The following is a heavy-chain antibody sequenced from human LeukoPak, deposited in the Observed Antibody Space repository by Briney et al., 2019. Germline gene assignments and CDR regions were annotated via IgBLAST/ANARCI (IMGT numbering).Heavy chain of an antibody. CDR3: AKGGFSAPIDY. Sequence: QTGGSLRLSCAASGFTFSSYAMTWVRQAPGKGLEWVSVMSDSGGSTYYADSVKGRFSIFRDNSKNRLSLQMNSLRSEDTAVYYCAKGGFSAPIDYWGQGTLVTVSS. D-gene: IGHD3-10*01. J-gene: IGHJ4*02. CDR2: MSDSGGST. V-gene: IGHV3-23*01. CDR1: GFTFSSYA.